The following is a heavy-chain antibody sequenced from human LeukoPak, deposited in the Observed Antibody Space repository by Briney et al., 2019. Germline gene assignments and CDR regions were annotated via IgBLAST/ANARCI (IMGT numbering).Heavy chain of an antibody. V-gene: IGHV3-11*01. J-gene: IGHJ4*02. D-gene: IGHD5-18*01. CDR2: ISSSGSAI. Sequence: PEGSLRLSCAASGFTFSDYYMSWIRQAPGKGLEWVSYISSSGSAIYYADSVKGRFTISRDNAKNSLYLQMSSLRVEDTAVYYCARDPRGITALVDYFDYWGQGTLVTVSS. CDR3: ARDPRGITALVDYFDY. CDR1: GFTFSDYY.